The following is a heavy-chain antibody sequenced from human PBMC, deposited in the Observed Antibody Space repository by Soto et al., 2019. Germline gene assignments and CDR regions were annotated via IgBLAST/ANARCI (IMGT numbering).Heavy chain of an antibody. CDR1: GFTVSSNY. CDR3: ARTTVAYNWFDP. J-gene: IGHJ5*02. D-gene: IGHD4-17*01. CDR2: IYSGGST. V-gene: IGHV3-53*02. Sequence: EVQLVETGGGLIQPGGSLRLSCAASGFTVSSNYMSWVRQAPGKGREWVSVIYSGGSTYYADSVKGRFTISRDNSKNTLYLQMNSLRAGDTAVYYCARTTVAYNWFDPWGQGTLVTVSS.